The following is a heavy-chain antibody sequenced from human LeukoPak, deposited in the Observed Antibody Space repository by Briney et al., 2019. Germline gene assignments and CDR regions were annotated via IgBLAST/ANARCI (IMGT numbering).Heavy chain of an antibody. D-gene: IGHD3-3*01. CDR3: ARAGALGFWSGYYTWFDP. CDR2: MNPNSGNT. J-gene: IGHJ5*02. V-gene: IGHV1-8*01. Sequence: ASVKVSFKASGYTFTIYDINWVRQAPGQGLEWMGWMNPNSGNTGYAQKFQGRVTMTRNTSISTAYMELSSLRSEDTAVYYCARAGALGFWSGYYTWFDPWGQGTLVTVSS. CDR1: GYTFTIYD.